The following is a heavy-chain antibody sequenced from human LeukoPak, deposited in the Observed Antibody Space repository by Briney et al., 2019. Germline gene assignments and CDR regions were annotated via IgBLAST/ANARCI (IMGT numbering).Heavy chain of an antibody. CDR3: ARPRTTAPSGYLYWYFDL. D-gene: IGHD4-17*01. V-gene: IGHV5-51*01. CDR1: GYSFSSYW. CDR2: IYPGDSDT. J-gene: IGHJ2*01. Sequence: GESLKISCKGSGYSFSSYWIAWVRQMPGKGLEWMGIIYPGDSDTRYSPSFQGQVTISADKSISTAYLQWSSLKASDTAMYYCARPRTTAPSGYLYWYFDLWGRGTLVTVSS.